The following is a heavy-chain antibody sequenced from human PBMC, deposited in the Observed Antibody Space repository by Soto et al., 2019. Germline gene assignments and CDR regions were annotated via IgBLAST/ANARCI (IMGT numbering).Heavy chain of an antibody. CDR3: AKLNDYVILTVYRSEYFQH. CDR1: GFTFNIYA. V-gene: IGHV3-23*01. D-gene: IGHD3-9*01. Sequence: VQLLESGGGLVQPGGSLRLSCAASGFTFNIYAMTWVRQAPGKGLEWVSGISGSGGRTYYADSVKGRFTISRDHSRSTLDLQMNSLRSEDTAEYYCAKLNDYVILTVYRSEYFQHWGQGTLVTVAS. J-gene: IGHJ1*01. CDR2: ISGSGGRT.